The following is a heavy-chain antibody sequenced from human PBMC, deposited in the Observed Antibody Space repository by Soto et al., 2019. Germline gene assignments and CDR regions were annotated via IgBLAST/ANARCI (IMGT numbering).Heavy chain of an antibody. Sequence: QVQLVQSGAEVKKPGSSVKVSCKASGGTFSSYAISWVRQAPGQGLEWMGGIIPIFGTANYAQKFQGRVTITADESTSTAYMELCRLRSEDTAVYYCARSGSNGYYYYYYGMDVWGQGTTVTVSS. V-gene: IGHV1-69*01. CDR3: ARSGSNGYYYYYYGMDV. D-gene: IGHD5-12*01. CDR2: IIPIFGTA. J-gene: IGHJ6*02. CDR1: GGTFSSYA.